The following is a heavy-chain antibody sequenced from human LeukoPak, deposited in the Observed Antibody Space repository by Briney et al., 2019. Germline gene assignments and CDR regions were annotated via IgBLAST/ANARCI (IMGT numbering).Heavy chain of an antibody. V-gene: IGHV4-4*07. CDR2: IYTSGST. D-gene: IGHD6-19*01. Sequence: SETLSLTCTVSGGSISSYYWSWIRPPAGKGLEWIGRIYTSGSTNYNPSLKSRVTMSVDTSKNQFSLKLSSVTAADTAVYYCARDNIAVAEYYFDYWGQGTLVTVSS. CDR1: GGSISSYY. J-gene: IGHJ4*02. CDR3: ARDNIAVAEYYFDY.